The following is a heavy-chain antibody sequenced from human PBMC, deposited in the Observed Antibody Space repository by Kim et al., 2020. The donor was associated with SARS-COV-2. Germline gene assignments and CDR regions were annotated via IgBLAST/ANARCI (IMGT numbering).Heavy chain of an antibody. CDR1: GFTFSSYW. D-gene: IGHD1-26*01. CDR3: ARAGRMGAQDY. Sequence: GGSLRLSCAASGFTFSSYWMHWVRQAPGKGLVWVSRINSDGSSTSYADSVKGRFTISRDNARNTLYLQMNSLRAEDTAVYYCARAGRMGAQDYWGQGTLVTVSS. J-gene: IGHJ4*02. CDR2: INSDGSST. V-gene: IGHV3-74*01.